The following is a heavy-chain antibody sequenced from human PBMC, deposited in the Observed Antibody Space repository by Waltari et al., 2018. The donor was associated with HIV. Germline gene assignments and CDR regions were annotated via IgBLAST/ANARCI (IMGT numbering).Heavy chain of an antibody. D-gene: IGHD3-10*01. CDR2: IYWDDDK. Sequence: QITLKESGPTLVKPTQTLTLTCTFSGFSLSTSGVGVGWIRQPPGKALEWLARIYWDDDKRYSPSLKSRLTITKDTSKNQVVLTMTNMDPVDTATYYCAHYNYDGSGSYPTTDYWGQGTLVTVSS. J-gene: IGHJ4*02. V-gene: IGHV2-5*02. CDR3: AHYNYDGSGSYPTTDY. CDR1: GFSLSTSGVG.